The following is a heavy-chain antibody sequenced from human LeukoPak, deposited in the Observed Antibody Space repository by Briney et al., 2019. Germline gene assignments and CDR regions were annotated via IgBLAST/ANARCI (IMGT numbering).Heavy chain of an antibody. CDR2: IKHSGSI. J-gene: IGHJ4*02. CDR1: GGPFSDYY. V-gene: IGHV4-34*01. Sequence: TETLLLTCAVYGGPFSDYYWPWIRQPPGKWLEWIGEIKHSGSINNNLSLKSRVTISVDTDKHQFSLKLSSVTDADTAVYYCARADGSGRYKRAPGQFDYWGEGTLVTVCS. D-gene: IGHD3-10*01. CDR3: ARADGSGRYKRAPGQFDY.